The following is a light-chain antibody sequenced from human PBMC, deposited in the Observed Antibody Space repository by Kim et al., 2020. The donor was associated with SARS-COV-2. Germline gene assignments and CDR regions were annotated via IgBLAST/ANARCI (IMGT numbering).Light chain of an antibody. Sequence: SYELTQTPSVSVSPGQTARITCSADALAKQYTYWYQQKPGQAPVLLIFKDTERPSGIPERFSASYSGTTNTLTISGVQSEDEADYYCQSADSTGPDVVFGGGTQLTVL. CDR3: QSADSTGPDVV. CDR1: ALAKQY. CDR2: KDT. V-gene: IGLV3-25*03. J-gene: IGLJ2*01.